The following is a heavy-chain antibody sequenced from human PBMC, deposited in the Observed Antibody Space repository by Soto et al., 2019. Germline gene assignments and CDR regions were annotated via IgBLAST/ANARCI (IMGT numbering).Heavy chain of an antibody. D-gene: IGHD6-19*01. CDR3: ARSFGWYAIDY. V-gene: IGHV4-4*02. CDR1: GGPISSGYF. Sequence: QVLLQESGPGLVQPSGTLSLSCAVSGGPISSGYFWGWVRQPPGKGLEWLGDISHSGTVNYNPSLQSRVTISRAKSKSQFSLNLNSVPAADTAVYYCARSFGWYAIDYWGQGILVIVSS. CDR2: ISHSGTV. J-gene: IGHJ4*02.